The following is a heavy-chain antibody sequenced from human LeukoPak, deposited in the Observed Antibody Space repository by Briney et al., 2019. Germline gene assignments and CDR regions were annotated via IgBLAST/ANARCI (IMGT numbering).Heavy chain of an antibody. CDR2: IYHSGST. V-gene: IGHV4-38-2*02. CDR1: GYSISSGYY. CDR3: ARHKRDYYYYYMDV. J-gene: IGHJ6*03. Sequence: SETLSLTCTVSGYSISSGYYWGWIRQPPGKGLEWIGSIYHSGSTYYNPSLKRRVIISVDTSRNQFSLILSSVTAADTALYYCARHKRDYYYYYMDVWGKRDHGQRLL.